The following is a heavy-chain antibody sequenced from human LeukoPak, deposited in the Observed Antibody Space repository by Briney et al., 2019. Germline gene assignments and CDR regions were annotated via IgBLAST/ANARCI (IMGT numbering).Heavy chain of an antibody. CDR3: AKDRGFDWSQVNAFDI. V-gene: IGHV3-9*01. CDR1: GFTFDDYA. Sequence: GGSLRLSCAASGFTFDDYAMHWVRQAPGKGLEWVSGISWNSGSIGYADSVKGRFTISRDNAKNSLYLQMNSLRAEDTALYYCAKDRGFDWSQVNAFDIWGQGTMVTVSS. D-gene: IGHD3-9*01. CDR2: ISWNSGSI. J-gene: IGHJ3*02.